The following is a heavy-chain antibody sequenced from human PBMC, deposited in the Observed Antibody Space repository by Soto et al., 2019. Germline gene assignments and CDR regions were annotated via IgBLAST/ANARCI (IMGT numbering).Heavy chain of an antibody. D-gene: IGHD2-8*01. J-gene: IGHJ5*02. CDR2: IPYTGST. CDR3: ARRRCLGVRCYEGNWLDP. CDR1: GDSISNHY. V-gene: IGHV4-59*08. Sequence: SETLSLTCTVSGDSISNHYWNWVRPPPGKGLEWIGYIPYTGSTNYNPPLKSRVTISMDTSKNQFSLKLASVTAADTALYYCARRRCLGVRCYEGNWLDPWGQGILVTVSS.